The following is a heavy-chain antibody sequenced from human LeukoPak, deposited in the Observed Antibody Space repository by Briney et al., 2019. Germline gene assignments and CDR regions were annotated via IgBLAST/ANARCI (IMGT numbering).Heavy chain of an antibody. Sequence: PGGSLRLSCAASGFSLSIYSMSWVRQAPGKGLEWVSSISSGSTYIYYADSVKGRFTISRDDAKNSLYLQMNSLGAEDTALYYCARDLVPAAIDGMDVWGQGTTVTVS. J-gene: IGHJ6*02. CDR2: ISSGSTYI. CDR3: ARDLVPAAIDGMDV. CDR1: GFSLSIYS. V-gene: IGHV3-21*01. D-gene: IGHD2-2*02.